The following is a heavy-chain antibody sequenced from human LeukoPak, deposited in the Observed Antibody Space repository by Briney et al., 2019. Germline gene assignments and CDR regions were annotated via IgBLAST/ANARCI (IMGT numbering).Heavy chain of an antibody. D-gene: IGHD6-19*01. J-gene: IGHJ4*02. CDR2: INPHSGAT. V-gene: IGHV1-2*02. CDR3: ARSSLAVAGSVFDY. CDR1: RYTFVDYY. Sequence: ASVKVSCKASRYTFVDYYIHWVRQAPRQGLEWMGWINPHSGATTLAQKFQGRITMTRDTSLRTAYMELRSLRSDDTAVYYCARSSLAVAGSVFDYWGQGTLVTVSS.